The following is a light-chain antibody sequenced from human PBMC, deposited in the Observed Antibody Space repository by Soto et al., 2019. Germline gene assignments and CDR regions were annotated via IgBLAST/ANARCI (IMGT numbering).Light chain of an antibody. CDR1: QTISSW. CDR3: QHYNRYSEA. J-gene: IGKJ1*01. V-gene: IGKV1-5*03. CDR2: KAS. Sequence: DIQMTQSPSTLSGSVGDRVTITCRASQTISSWLAWYQQKPGKAPKLLIYKASTLKSGGPSRFSGSRSGTAYSLTSSSLQPDDFATYYCQHYNRYSEAFGQGTKVELK.